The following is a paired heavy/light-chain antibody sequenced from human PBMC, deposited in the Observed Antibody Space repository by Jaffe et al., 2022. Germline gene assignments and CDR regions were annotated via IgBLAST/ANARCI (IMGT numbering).Light chain of an antibody. V-gene: IGLV1-51*01. J-gene: IGLJ1*01. CDR1: SSNIGNNY. CDR2: DNN. Sequence: QSVLTQPPSVSAAPGQKVTISCSGSSSNIGNNYVSWYQQLPGTAPKLLIYDNNKRPSGIPDRFSGSKSGTSATLGITGLQTGDEADYYCGTWDSSLSAFYVFGTGTKVTVL. CDR3: GTWDSSLSAFYV.
Heavy chain of an antibody. V-gene: IGHV4-39*01. D-gene: IGHD2-15*01. J-gene: IGHJ2*01. CDR3: ARQFSVVVVAATLQIPGYFDL. CDR1: GGSISSSSYY. CDR2: IYYSGST. Sequence: QLQLQESGPGLVKPSETLSLTCTVSGGSISSSSYYWGWIRQPPGKGLEWIGSIYYSGSTYYNPSLKSRVTISVDTSKNQFSLKLSSVTAADTAVYYCARQFSVVVVAATLQIPGYFDLWGRGTLVTVSS.